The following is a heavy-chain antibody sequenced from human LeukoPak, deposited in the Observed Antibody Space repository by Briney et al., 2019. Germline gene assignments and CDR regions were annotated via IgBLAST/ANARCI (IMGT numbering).Heavy chain of an antibody. V-gene: IGHV7-4-1*02. CDR1: GYTFTSYA. D-gene: IGHD2-2*01. Sequence: ASVKVSCKASGYTFTSYAMNWVRQAPGQGLEWMGWINTNTGNPTYAQGFTGRFVFSLDTSVSTAYLQISSLKAEDTAVYYCARLDIVVVPAAIDGRTDPNTNWFDPWGQGTLVTVSS. CDR3: ARLDIVVVPAAIDGRTDPNTNWFDP. CDR2: INTNTGNP. J-gene: IGHJ5*02.